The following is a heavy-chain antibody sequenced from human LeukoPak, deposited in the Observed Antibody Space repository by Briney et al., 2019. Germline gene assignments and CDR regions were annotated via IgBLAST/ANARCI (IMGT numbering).Heavy chain of an antibody. Sequence: SGGSLRLSCAASGFSFNDYTMHWVRQAPGKGLEWVAVISYDGSNKYYADSVKGRFTISRDNSKNTLYLQMNSLRAEDTAVYYCAKGWRMSDPWGQGTLVTVSS. D-gene: IGHD1-1*01. CDR1: GFSFNDYT. J-gene: IGHJ5*02. CDR2: ISYDGSNK. V-gene: IGHV3-30*18. CDR3: AKGWRMSDP.